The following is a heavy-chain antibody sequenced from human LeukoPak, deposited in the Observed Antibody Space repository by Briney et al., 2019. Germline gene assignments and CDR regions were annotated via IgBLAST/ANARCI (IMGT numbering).Heavy chain of an antibody. CDR2: ISSSSSYI. V-gene: IGHV3-21*04. Sequence: GGSLRLSCAASGFTFSSYSMNWVRQAPGKGLEWVSSISSSSSYIYYADSVKGRFTISRDNAKNTLYLQMNSLRAEDTAVYYCAKTTGSVVTTYPNWFDPWGQGTLVTVSS. D-gene: IGHD2-21*02. CDR1: GFTFSSYS. CDR3: AKTTGSVVTTYPNWFDP. J-gene: IGHJ5*02.